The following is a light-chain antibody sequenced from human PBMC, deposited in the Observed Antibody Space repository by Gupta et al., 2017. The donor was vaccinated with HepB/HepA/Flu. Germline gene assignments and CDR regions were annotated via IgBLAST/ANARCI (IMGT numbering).Light chain of an antibody. J-gene: IGLJ2*01. CDR2: QDS. Sequence: SYELTQPPSVSVSPGQTASITCSGDKLGDKYACWYQQKPGQSPVLVIYQDSKRPPGIPERFSGSNSGNTATLTISGTQAMDEADYYCQAWDSTLRGVFGGGTKLTVL. V-gene: IGLV3-1*01. CDR3: QAWDSTLRGV. CDR1: KLGDKY.